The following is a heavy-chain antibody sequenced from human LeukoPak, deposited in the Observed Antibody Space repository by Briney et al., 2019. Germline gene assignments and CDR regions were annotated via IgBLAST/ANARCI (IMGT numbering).Heavy chain of an antibody. CDR1: GGTFSSYA. CDR3: ARESTDSSGYTEAFDI. CDR2: IIPIFGTA. V-gene: IGHV1-69*13. Sequence: SVKVSCKASGGTFSSYAISWVRQAPGQGLEWMGGIIPIFGTANYAQKFQGRVTIPEDESTSTAYMEMSSLRSEDTAVYYCARESTDSSGYTEAFDIWGQGTMVTVSS. D-gene: IGHD3-22*01. J-gene: IGHJ3*02.